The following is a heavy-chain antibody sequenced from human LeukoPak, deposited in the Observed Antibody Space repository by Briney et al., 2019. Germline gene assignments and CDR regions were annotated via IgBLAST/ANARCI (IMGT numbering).Heavy chain of an antibody. CDR1: GFTVSSYW. J-gene: IGHJ4*02. V-gene: IGHV3-7*01. CDR3: ARSFVYYDSLDY. CDR2: IKQDGSEK. D-gene: IGHD3-22*01. Sequence: GGSLRLSCAASGFTVSSYWMSWVRQAPGKGLEWVANIKQDGSEKYYVDSVKGRFTISRDNAKNSLYLQMNSLRAEDTAVYYCARSFVYYDSLDYWGQGTLVTVSS.